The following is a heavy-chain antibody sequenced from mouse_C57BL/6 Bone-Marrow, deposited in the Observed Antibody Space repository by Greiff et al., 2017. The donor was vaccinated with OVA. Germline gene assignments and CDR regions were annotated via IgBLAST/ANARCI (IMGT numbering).Heavy chain of an antibody. V-gene: IGHV1-31*01. J-gene: IGHJ4*01. CDR2: IYPYNGVS. Sequence: VQLQQSGPELVKPGASVKISCKASGYSFTGYYMHWVKQSPGNILDWIGYIYPYNGVSSYNQKFKGKATLTVDKSSSTAYMELSSLTSEDSAVYYCARSGWLLPLYAMDYCGQGTSVTVSS. CDR1: GYSFTGYY. D-gene: IGHD2-3*01. CDR3: ARSGWLLPLYAMDY.